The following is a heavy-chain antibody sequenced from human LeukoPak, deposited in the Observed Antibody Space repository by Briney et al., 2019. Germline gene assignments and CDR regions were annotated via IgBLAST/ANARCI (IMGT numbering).Heavy chain of an antibody. CDR1: GGSFSGYY. V-gene: IGHV4-34*01. CDR3: ARVTGYMTEDYFDY. D-gene: IGHD6-13*01. J-gene: IGHJ4*02. CDR2: INHSGST. Sequence: SETLSLTCAVYGGSFSGYYWSWIRQPPGKGLGWIGEINHSGSTNYNPSLKSRVTISVDTSKNQFSLRLSSVTAADTAVYYCARVTGYMTEDYFDYWGQGTLVTVSS.